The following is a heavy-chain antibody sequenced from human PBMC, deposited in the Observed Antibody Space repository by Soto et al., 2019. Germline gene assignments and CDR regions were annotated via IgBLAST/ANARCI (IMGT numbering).Heavy chain of an antibody. V-gene: IGHV1-69*01. CDR2: IIPMFGIV. J-gene: IGHJ3*02. CDR1: GGTFSSYT. D-gene: IGHD3-9*01. Sequence: QVRLVQSGAEVKKPGSSVKVSYKASGGTFSSYTFTWVRQAPGQGLEWMGGIIPMFGIVNYAQKFQGRVTITADESTSIAYMALTSLSSEDTAIYYCARHYDILTAYSIWGQGTMVTV. CDR3: ARHYDILTAYSI.